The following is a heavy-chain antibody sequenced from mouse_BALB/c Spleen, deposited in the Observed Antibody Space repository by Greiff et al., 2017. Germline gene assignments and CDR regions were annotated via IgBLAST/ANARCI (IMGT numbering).Heavy chain of an antibody. Sequence: VQLKQSGTVLARPGASVKMSCKASGYSFTSYWMHWVKQRPGQGLEWIGAIYPGNSDTSYNQKFKGKAKLTAVTSASTAYMELSSLTNEDSAVYYCTRYLYGNPSYWYFDVWGAGTTVTVSS. J-gene: IGHJ1*01. CDR3: TRYLYGNPSYWYFDV. D-gene: IGHD2-10*02. CDR1: GYSFTSYW. CDR2: IYPGNSDT. V-gene: IGHV1-5*01.